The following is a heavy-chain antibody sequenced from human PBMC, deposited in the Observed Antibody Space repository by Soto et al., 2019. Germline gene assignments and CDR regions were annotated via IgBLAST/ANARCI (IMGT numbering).Heavy chain of an antibody. J-gene: IGHJ5*02. V-gene: IGHV4-30-4*01. D-gene: IGHD2-15*01. CDR2: IYYSGST. CDR3: ARVRGRLLRFDP. Sequence: SETLSLTCTVSGGSISSGDYYWSWIRQTPGKGLEWIGYIYYSGSTNYNPSLKSRVTISVDTSKNQFSLKLSSVTAADTAVYYCARVRGRLLRFDPWGQGTLVTVSS. CDR1: GGSISSGDYY.